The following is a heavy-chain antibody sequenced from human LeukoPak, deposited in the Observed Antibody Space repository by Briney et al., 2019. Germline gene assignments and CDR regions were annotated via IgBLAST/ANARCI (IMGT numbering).Heavy chain of an antibody. J-gene: IGHJ4*02. Sequence: SETLSLTCAVYGESLSKYYWTWIRQSPGKGLEWIGEINHRGSTNLNPSLKSRVTLSVDTSKHQFSLKLTSMTAADAAVYYCASSVGSTDYWGQGTLVTVSS. CDR1: GESLSKYY. CDR2: INHRGST. CDR3: ASSVGSTDY. D-gene: IGHD1-26*01. V-gene: IGHV4-34*01.